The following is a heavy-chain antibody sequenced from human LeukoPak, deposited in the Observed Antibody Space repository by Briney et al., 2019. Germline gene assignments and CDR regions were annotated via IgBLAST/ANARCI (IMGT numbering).Heavy chain of an antibody. CDR2: ISYDGSNK. CDR1: GFTFSSYG. J-gene: IGHJ4*02. D-gene: IGHD1-26*01. CDR3: AKDLFGHRIVGATTLFDY. Sequence: PGGSLRLSCAASGFTFSSYGMHWVRQAPGKGLEWVAVISYDGSNKYYADSVKGRFTISRDNSKNTLYLQMNSLRAEDTAVYYCAKDLFGHRIVGATTLFDYWGQGTLVTVSS. V-gene: IGHV3-30*18.